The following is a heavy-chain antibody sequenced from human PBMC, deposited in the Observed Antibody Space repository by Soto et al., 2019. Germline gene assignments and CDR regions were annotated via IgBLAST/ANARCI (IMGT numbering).Heavy chain of an antibody. CDR3: VSGTSFYDVLTGYYVDRWFDP. Sequence: SETLSLTCSVSGDSTTSDAYYWGWIRQPPGKGLEWLGSIYYSGYTYYNPSLKSRVTISVDRSRNQFSLNLRSVTAADTAVYYCVSGTSFYDVLTGYYVDRWFDPWGQGSLVTVSS. V-gene: IGHV4-39*01. D-gene: IGHD3-9*01. CDR1: GDSTTSDAYY. CDR2: IYYSGYT. J-gene: IGHJ5*02.